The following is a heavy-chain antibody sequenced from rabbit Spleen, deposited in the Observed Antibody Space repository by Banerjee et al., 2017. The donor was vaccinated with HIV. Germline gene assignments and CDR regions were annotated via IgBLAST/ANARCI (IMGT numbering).Heavy chain of an antibody. Sequence: QEQLAESGGGLVQPEGSLTLTCKASGFSFSDRDVMCWVRQAPGKGLEWIACIEVDSSGFTYFATWAKGRFTISKTSSTTVTLQVTRLTAADTATYFCARDTSSSFSSYGMDLWGPGTLVTVS. J-gene: IGHJ6*01. CDR3: ARDTSSSFSSYGMDL. CDR1: GFSFSDRDV. V-gene: IGHV1S45*01. D-gene: IGHD1-1*01. CDR2: IEVDSSGFT.